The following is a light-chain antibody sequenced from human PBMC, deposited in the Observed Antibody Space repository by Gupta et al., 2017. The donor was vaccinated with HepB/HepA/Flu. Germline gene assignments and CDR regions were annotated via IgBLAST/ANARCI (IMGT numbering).Light chain of an antibody. V-gene: IGLV3-1*01. CDR2: QYT. CDR3: QAWDSSTL. Sequence: SYELTEPPQVSVSPGQTASITCSGDKLGDKYACWYQQKPGQSPVLVIYQYTKRPSGIPERFSGSNSGNTATLTISGTQARDEADYYCQAWDSSTLFGGGTKLTVL. J-gene: IGLJ2*01. CDR1: KLGDKY.